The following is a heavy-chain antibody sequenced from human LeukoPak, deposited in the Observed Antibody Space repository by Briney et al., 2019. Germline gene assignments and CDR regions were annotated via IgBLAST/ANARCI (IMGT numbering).Heavy chain of an antibody. CDR2: INPNSGGT. CDR3: ARDPYSSGWYGGMDV. D-gene: IGHD6-19*01. V-gene: IGHV1-2*04. J-gene: IGHJ6*02. Sequence: INPNSGGTNYAQKFQGWVTMTRDTSISTAYMELSRLRSDDTAVYYCARDPYSSGWYGGMDVWGQGTTVTVSS.